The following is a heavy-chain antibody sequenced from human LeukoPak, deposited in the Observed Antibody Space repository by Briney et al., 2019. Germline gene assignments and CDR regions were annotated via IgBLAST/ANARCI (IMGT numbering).Heavy chain of an antibody. CDR1: GFTFSSYG. Sequence: PGGSLRLSCAASGFTFSSYGMHWVRQAPGKGLERVAYIRYDGSNKYYADSVKGRFTISRDNSKNTLYLQMNSLRAEDTAVYYCAKRHAPYYDFWSGYHLDYWGQGTLVTVSS. D-gene: IGHD3-3*01. J-gene: IGHJ4*02. V-gene: IGHV3-30*02. CDR2: IRYDGSNK. CDR3: AKRHAPYYDFWSGYHLDY.